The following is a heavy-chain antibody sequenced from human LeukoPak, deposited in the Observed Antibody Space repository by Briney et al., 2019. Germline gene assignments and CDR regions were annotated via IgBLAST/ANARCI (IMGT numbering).Heavy chain of an antibody. CDR3: ARDYYDFWSGYLYYFDY. J-gene: IGHJ4*02. CDR2: IYSGGST. CDR1: GFTVSSNY. Sequence: PEGSLRLSCAASGFTVSSNYMSWVRQAPGKGLEWVSVIYSGGSTYYADSVKGRFTISRDNSKNTLYLQMNSLRAEDTAVYYCARDYYDFWSGYLYYFDYWGQGTLVTVSS. V-gene: IGHV3-53*05. D-gene: IGHD3-3*01.